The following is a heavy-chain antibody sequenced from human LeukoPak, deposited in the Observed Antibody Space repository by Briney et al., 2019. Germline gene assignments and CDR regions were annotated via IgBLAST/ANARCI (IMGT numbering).Heavy chain of an antibody. CDR1: GGSFSGYY. D-gene: IGHD3-22*01. CDR2: INHSGST. Sequence: SETLSLTCAVYGGSFSGYYWSWIRQPPGKGLEWIGEINHSGSTNYNPSLKSRVTISVDTSKNQFSLKLSSVTAADTAVYYCARDGDDSRPPDYWGQGTLVTVSS. V-gene: IGHV4-34*01. CDR3: ARDGDDSRPPDY. J-gene: IGHJ4*02.